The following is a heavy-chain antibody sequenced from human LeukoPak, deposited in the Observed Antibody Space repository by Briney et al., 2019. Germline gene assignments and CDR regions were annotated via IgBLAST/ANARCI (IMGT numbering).Heavy chain of an antibody. D-gene: IGHD3-10*01. Sequence: PSQTLSLSCTVSGGSLSTYYSSWIRQPPGKGLGWIGYIYYSGSTNYNTSLTSRVTISVDTSKNQFSLKMPSLTAASTPMYYSGSTNYNPSLKSRVTISVDTSKNQFSLKLTSVTAADTAMYYCARCPSDTGRYSYNLDSGGQGTLVTVSS. V-gene: IGHV4-59*01. CDR2: IYYSGST. J-gene: IGHJ4*02. CDR3: GSTNYNPSLKSRVTISVDTSKNQFSLKLTSVTAADTAMYYCARCPSDTGRYSYNLDS. CDR1: GGSLSTYY.